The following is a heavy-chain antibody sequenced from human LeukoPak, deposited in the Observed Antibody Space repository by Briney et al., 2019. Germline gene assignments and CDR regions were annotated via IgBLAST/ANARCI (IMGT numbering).Heavy chain of an antibody. Sequence: SETLSLTCTVSGGSISSGDYYWSWIRQPPGKGLEWIGYIYYSGSTYYNPSLKSRVTISVDTSKNQFSLKLSSVTAADTAVYYCARETYTVVTRSDAFDIWGQGTMVTVSS. D-gene: IGHD4-23*01. CDR2: IYYSGST. CDR3: ARETYTVVTRSDAFDI. CDR1: GGSISSGDYY. V-gene: IGHV4-30-4*01. J-gene: IGHJ3*02.